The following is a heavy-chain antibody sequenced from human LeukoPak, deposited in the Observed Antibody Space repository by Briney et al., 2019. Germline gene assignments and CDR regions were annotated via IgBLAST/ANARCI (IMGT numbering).Heavy chain of an antibody. CDR2: TKTKTDGGTT. CDR3: ATEGTTGTTRFYHPWD. J-gene: IGHJ4*02. Sequence: GGSLRLSCAASGFTLSNAWMSWVRQAPGKGLEWLGRTKTKTDGGTTDYAAPVRGRFIISRDDSKNMVYLQMNSLKTEDTAVYYCATEGTTGTTRFYHPWDWGQGTLVTVSS. V-gene: IGHV3-15*01. D-gene: IGHD1-1*01. CDR1: GFTLSNAW.